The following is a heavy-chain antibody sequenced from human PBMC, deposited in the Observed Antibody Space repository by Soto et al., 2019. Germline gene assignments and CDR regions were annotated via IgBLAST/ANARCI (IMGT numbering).Heavy chain of an antibody. J-gene: IGHJ6*02. CDR3: ARTTYSSGWLISEVGYYYGMDV. D-gene: IGHD6-19*01. V-gene: IGHV1-69*06. Sequence: SVNVSCKASVGTFSSYAIRWVRQAPGQGLEWMGGIIPTFGTANYAQKFQGRVTITADKSTSTAYMELSSLRSEGTAVYYCARTTYSSGWLISEVGYYYGMDVWGQGTTVTVSS. CDR1: VGTFSSYA. CDR2: IIPTFGTA.